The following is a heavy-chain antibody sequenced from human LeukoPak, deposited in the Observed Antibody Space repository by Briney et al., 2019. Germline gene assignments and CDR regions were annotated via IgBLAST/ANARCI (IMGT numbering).Heavy chain of an antibody. CDR1: GYTFSNYW. D-gene: IGHD3-10*01. V-gene: IGHV3-7*05. Sequence: GGSLRLSCAASGYTFSNYWMCWVRQAPGKGLEWVANIKQDVSEKYYVDSVKGRFTISRDNAKNSLYLQMNSLRAEDTAVYYCARDLRAGFGWFDPWGQGTLVTVSS. J-gene: IGHJ5*02. CDR2: IKQDVSEK. CDR3: ARDLRAGFGWFDP.